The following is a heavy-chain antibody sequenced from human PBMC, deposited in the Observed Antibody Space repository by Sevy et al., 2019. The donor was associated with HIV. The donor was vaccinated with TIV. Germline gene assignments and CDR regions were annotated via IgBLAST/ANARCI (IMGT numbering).Heavy chain of an antibody. CDR1: GFTFSSYA. V-gene: IGHV3-23*01. Sequence: GGSLRLSCAASGFTFSSYAMSWVRQAPGKGLKWVSAISGSGGSTYYADSVKGRFTISRDNSKNTLYLQMNSLRAEDTAVYYCAKDAVGYSYGFGQFDPWGQGTLVTVSS. CDR3: AKDAVGYSYGFGQFDP. J-gene: IGHJ5*02. D-gene: IGHD5-18*01. CDR2: ISGSGGST.